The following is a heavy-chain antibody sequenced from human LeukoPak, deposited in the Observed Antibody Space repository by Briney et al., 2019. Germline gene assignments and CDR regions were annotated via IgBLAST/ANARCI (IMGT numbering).Heavy chain of an antibody. J-gene: IGHJ5*02. D-gene: IGHD2-2*01. CDR3: ARVPVGCSSTSCYSGP. CDR1: GYTFTSYG. Sequence: ASVKVSCKASGYTFTSYGISWVRQAPGEGLEWMGWISAYNGNTNYAQKLQGRVTMTTDTSTSTAYMELRSLRSDDTAVYYCARVPVGCSSTSCYSGPWGQGTLVTVSS. V-gene: IGHV1-18*01. CDR2: ISAYNGNT.